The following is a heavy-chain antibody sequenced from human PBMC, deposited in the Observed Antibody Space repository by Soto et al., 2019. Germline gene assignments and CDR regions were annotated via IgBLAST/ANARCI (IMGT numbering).Heavy chain of an antibody. Sequence: QVQLVQSGAEVKKPGSSVKVSCKASGGTFSSYAISWVRQAPGQGLEWMGGIIPIFGTANYAQKFQGRVTITEDESTSTAYRELSSLRSEDTAVYYFSRKACSSTSCDKWFDPWGQGTLVTVSS. CDR1: GGTFSSYA. V-gene: IGHV1-69*01. CDR3: SRKACSSTSCDKWFDP. D-gene: IGHD2-2*02. J-gene: IGHJ5*02. CDR2: IIPIFGTA.